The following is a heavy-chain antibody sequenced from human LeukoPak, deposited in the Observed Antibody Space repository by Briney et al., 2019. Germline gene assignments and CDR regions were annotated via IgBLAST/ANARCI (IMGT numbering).Heavy chain of an antibody. CDR1: GFTFSSYW. D-gene: IGHD3-22*01. CDR2: INSDGSST. J-gene: IGHJ4*02. Sequence: PGGSLRLSCAASGFTFSSYWMHWVRQAPGKGLVWVSRINSDGSSTSYADSVKGRFTISRDNAKNTLYLQMNSLRAEDTAVYYCARQGSYYDSSGYYQPDFDYWGQGTLVTVSS. V-gene: IGHV3-74*01. CDR3: ARQGSYYDSSGYYQPDFDY.